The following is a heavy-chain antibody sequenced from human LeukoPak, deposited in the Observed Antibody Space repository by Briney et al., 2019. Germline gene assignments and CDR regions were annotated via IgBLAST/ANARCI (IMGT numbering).Heavy chain of an antibody. J-gene: IGHJ6*02. CDR2: INHSGST. V-gene: IGHV4-34*01. CDR3: ARTSGSAYYYYYGMDV. Sequence: SSETLSLTCAVYGGSFSGYYWSWIRQPPGKGLEWIGEINHSGSTNYNPSLKSRVTISVDTPKNQFSLKLSSVTAADTAVYYCARTSGSAYYYYYGMDVWGQGTTVTVSS. D-gene: IGHD1-26*01. CDR1: GGSFSGYY.